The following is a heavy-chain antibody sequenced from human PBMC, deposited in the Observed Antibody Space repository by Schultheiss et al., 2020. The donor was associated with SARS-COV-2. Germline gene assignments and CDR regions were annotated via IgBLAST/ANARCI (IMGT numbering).Heavy chain of an antibody. CDR2: IHHSAGT. CDR3: ARVMSYCGSASCYKYKKNERLFDP. CDR1: GASISSYY. Sequence: SETLSLTCTVSGASISSYYWSWIRQPPGKGLEWIGYIHHSAGTNYNPSLKRRVTITVDTSKDKFSLKLSSVTATDTAVYYCARVMSYCGSASCYKYKKNERLFDPWGQGTLVTVSS. D-gene: IGHD2-2*02. J-gene: IGHJ5*02. V-gene: IGHV4-59*08.